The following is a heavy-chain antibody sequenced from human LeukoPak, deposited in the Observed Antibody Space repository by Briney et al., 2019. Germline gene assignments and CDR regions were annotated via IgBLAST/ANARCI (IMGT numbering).Heavy chain of an antibody. CDR1: GFTFSSYW. D-gene: IGHD1-26*01. J-gene: IGHJ4*02. V-gene: IGHV3-74*01. CDR2: INSDGSST. CDR3: ARDGGSYADFDY. Sequence: GGSLRLSCAASGFTFSSYWMHWVRHAPGKGLVWVSRINSDGSSTSYADSVKGRFTISRDNAKNTLYLQMNSLRAEDTAVYYCARDGGSYADFDYWGQGTLVTVSS.